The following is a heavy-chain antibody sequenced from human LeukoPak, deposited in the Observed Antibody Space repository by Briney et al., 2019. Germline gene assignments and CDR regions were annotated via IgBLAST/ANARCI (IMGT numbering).Heavy chain of an antibody. D-gene: IGHD6-19*01. Sequence: QPGGSLRLSCVASGFIFNNYEMNWVRQAPGKGLEWVSYISSSSSTIYYADSVKSRFTISRDNAKNSLYLQMNSLRAEDTAVYYCARSSGWYHRGPDYYYYYMDVWGKGTTVTVS. CDR2: ISSSSSTI. J-gene: IGHJ6*03. V-gene: IGHV3-48*03. CDR3: ARSSGWYHRGPDYYYYYMDV. CDR1: GFIFNNYE.